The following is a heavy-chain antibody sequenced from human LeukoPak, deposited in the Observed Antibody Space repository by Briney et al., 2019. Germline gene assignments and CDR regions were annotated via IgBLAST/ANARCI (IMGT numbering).Heavy chain of an antibody. J-gene: IGHJ4*02. V-gene: IGHV4-61*01. CDR2: IYYSGST. CDR3: ATRYCSGGSCRFDY. Sequence: PSETLSLTCTVSGGSVSSGSFYWSWIRQPPGKGLECIGYIYYSGSTNYNPSLKSRVTISVDTSKSQFSLKLSSVAAADTAVYYCATRYCSGGSCRFDYWGQGTLVTVSS. CDR1: GGSVSSGSFY. D-gene: IGHD2-15*01.